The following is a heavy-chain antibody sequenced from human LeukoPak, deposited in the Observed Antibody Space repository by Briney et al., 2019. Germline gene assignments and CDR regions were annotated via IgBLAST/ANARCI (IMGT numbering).Heavy chain of an antibody. CDR3: ARQTLTNFDY. Sequence: PSETLSLTCTVSGGSISSYYWSWIRQPPGKGLEWIGYIYYSGSTNYNPSLKSRVTISVDTSKNQFSLKLSSVTAADTAVYYCARQTLTNFDYWGQGTLVTVSS. D-gene: IGHD1-1*01. J-gene: IGHJ4*02. CDR2: IYYSGST. CDR1: GGSISSYY. V-gene: IGHV4-59*01.